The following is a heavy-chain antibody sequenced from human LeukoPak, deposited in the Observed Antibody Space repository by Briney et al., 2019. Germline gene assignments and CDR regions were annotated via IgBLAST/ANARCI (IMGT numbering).Heavy chain of an antibody. V-gene: IGHV4-39*01. CDR2: IYYSGST. CDR3: ASIPYYYDSSGYYYPGCFDY. D-gene: IGHD3-22*01. Sequence: PSETLSLTCTVSGGSISSSSYYWGWIRQPPGKGLEWIGSIYYSGSTYYNPSLKSRVTISVDTSKNQFSLKLSSVTAADTAVYYCASIPYYYDSSGYYYPGCFDYWGQGTLVTVSS. CDR1: GGSISSSSYY. J-gene: IGHJ4*02.